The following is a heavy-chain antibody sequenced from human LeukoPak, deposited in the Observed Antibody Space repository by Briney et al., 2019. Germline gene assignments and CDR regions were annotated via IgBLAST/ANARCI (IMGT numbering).Heavy chain of an antibody. V-gene: IGHV3-53*01. J-gene: IGHJ3*02. CDR3: ARDSTGDDAFDI. Sequence: GGSLRLSCAASGFTVSSNYMSWVRQTPGKGLEGGSGIYSGGSTYYADSVKGGFTISRDNSKNTLYLQMNSLRAEDTAVYYCARDSTGDDAFDIWGQGTMVSVSS. CDR2: IYSGGST. CDR1: GFTVSSNY. D-gene: IGHD7-27*01.